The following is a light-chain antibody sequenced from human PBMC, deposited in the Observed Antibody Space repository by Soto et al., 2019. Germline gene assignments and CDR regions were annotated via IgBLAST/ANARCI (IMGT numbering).Light chain of an antibody. CDR1: QSVSSY. V-gene: IGKV1-6*01. CDR3: LQDYNYPLT. J-gene: IGKJ4*01. Sequence: IQMTQSPSSLSASVGDRVTITCRASQSVSSYLNWYQQKPGKAPKLLIYAASSLQSGVPSRFSGSGSGTDFTLTISSLQPEDFATYYCLQDYNYPLTFGGGTKVDIK. CDR2: AAS.